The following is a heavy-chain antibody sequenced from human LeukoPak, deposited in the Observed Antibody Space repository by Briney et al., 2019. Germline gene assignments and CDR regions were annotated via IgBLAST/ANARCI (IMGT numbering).Heavy chain of an antibody. J-gene: IGHJ5*02. Sequence: PGGSLRLSCAASGFTFSSSWMSWVRQAPGKGLEWVANIKQDRSEKYYVGSVKGRFTISRDNAKNSLYLQMDSLRAEDTAVYYCARDGPYSTSSTHPPWGQGTLVTVSS. CDR1: GFTFSSSW. CDR3: ARDGPYSTSSTHPP. D-gene: IGHD6-6*01. CDR2: IKQDRSEK. V-gene: IGHV3-7*03.